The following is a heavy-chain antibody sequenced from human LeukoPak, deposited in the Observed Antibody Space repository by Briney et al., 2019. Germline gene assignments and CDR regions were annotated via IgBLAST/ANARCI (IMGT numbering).Heavy chain of an antibody. J-gene: IGHJ4*02. V-gene: IGHV4-4*02. Sequence: SETLSLTCAVSGGSISSSNWWSWVRQPPGKGLEWIGESYHSGSTNYNPSLKRRVTISVDKSKNQFSLKLSSVTAPDTAVYYCARSFTDNSFFENWGQGTLVTVSS. CDR3: ARSFTDNSFFEN. CDR1: GGSISSSNW. D-gene: IGHD1-1*01. CDR2: SYHSGST.